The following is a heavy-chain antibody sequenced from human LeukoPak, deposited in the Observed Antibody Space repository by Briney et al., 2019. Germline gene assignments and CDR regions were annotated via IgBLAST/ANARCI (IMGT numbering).Heavy chain of an antibody. CDR2: ISSSSSYI. CDR1: GFTFSSYG. CDR3: ARLCIVGTKSAFDI. Sequence: GGSLRLSCAASGFTFSSYGMNWVRPAPGKGLEWVSFISSSSSYINYADSVKGRFTISRDNAKKSLYLQMNSLRAEDMAVYYCARLCIVGTKSAFDIWGQGTMVTVSS. D-gene: IGHD1-26*01. J-gene: IGHJ3*02. V-gene: IGHV3-21*01.